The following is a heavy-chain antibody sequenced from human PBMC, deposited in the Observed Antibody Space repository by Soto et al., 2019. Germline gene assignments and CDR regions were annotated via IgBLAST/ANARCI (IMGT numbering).Heavy chain of an antibody. CDR2: ISSSSSTI. CDR1: GFTFSNYN. D-gene: IGHD6-13*01. V-gene: IGHV3-48*02. CDR3: ARKAAADYLNWFDP. Sequence: GYLRLSCAASGFTFSNYNMNWVRQAPGKGLEWVSFISSSSSTIYYADSVKGRFTISRDNAKNSLYLQMNSLTDEDTAVYYCARKAAADYLNWFDPWGQGTLVTVSS. J-gene: IGHJ5*02.